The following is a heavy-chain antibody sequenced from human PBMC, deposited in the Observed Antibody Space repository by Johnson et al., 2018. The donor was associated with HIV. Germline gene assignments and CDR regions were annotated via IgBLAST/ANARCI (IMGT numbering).Heavy chain of an antibody. J-gene: IGHJ3*02. CDR1: GFSFDDYA. D-gene: IGHD1-26*01. V-gene: IGHV3-30*04. CDR3: ARDGEWELEDAFDI. CDR2: ISYDGSNK. Sequence: QVQLVESGGGVVQPGRSLRLSCAASGFSFDDYAMHWVRQTPGKGLEWVAVISYDGSNKYYADSVKGRFTISRDNSKNTLYLQMNSLRAEDTAVYYCARDGEWELEDAFDIWGQGTMVTVSS.